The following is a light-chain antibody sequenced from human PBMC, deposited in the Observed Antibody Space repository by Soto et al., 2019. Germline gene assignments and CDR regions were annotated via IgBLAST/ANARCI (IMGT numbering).Light chain of an antibody. CDR3: LQDHSYPWT. V-gene: IGKV1-6*01. CDR1: QGIRND. J-gene: IGKJ1*01. Sequence: AIQLTQSPSSLSASVGDRVSITCRASQGIRNDLGWYQHKPGKAPKLLIHGASSLQSGVPSRFSGSASGTEVTLTISSLQPEDLASYYCLQDHSYPWTFGQGTKVE. CDR2: GAS.